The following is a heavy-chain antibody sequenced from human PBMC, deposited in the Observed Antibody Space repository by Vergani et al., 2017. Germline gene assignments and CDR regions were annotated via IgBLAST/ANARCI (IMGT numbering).Heavy chain of an antibody. CDR2: IYHSGST. V-gene: IGHV4-38-2*01. D-gene: IGHD1-26*01. Sequence: QVQLQESGPGLVKPSETLSLTCAVSGYSISSGYYWGWIRQPPGKGLEWIGSIYHSGSTYYNPSLKSRVTISVDTSKNQFSLKLSSVTAADTAVYYCATLYSGSYYASFDYWGQGTLVTVSS. CDR1: GYSISSGYY. CDR3: ATLYSGSYYASFDY. J-gene: IGHJ4*02.